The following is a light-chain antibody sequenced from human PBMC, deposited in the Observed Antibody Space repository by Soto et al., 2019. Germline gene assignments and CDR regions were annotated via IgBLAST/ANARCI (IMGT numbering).Light chain of an antibody. J-gene: IGLJ3*02. CDR2: AND. CDR3: QSYDTSVSGARV. Sequence: QSVLTQPPSVSGAPGQRLTISCAGTSSNIGAGFDVHWYQQLPGTAPKLLIYANDDRPSGVPDRFSGSKSGTSASLTITGLQAEDEADYYCQSYDTSVSGARVFGGGTKLTVL. CDR1: SSNIGAGFD. V-gene: IGLV1-40*01.